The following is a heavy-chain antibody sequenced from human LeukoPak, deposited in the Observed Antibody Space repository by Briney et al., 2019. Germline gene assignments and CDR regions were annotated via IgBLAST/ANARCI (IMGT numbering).Heavy chain of an antibody. CDR2: TYSGGST. CDR3: ATADSSGATYFDY. J-gene: IGHJ4*02. D-gene: IGHD3-22*01. Sequence: GGSLRLSCAASGFNVGRNYMSWVRQAPGKGLECVSITYSGGSTYYADSVKGRFTISRDNSKNTVYLQINSLRAEDTAVYYCATADSSGATYFDYWGQGTLVTVSS. CDR1: GFNVGRNY. V-gene: IGHV3-53*01.